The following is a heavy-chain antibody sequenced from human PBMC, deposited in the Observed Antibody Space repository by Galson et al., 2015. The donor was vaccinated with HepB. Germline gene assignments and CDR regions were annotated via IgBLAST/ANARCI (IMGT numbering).Heavy chain of an antibody. Sequence: SLRLSCAASGFTFSSYGMHWVRQAPGKGLEWVAVISYDGSNKYYADSVKGRFTISRDNSKNTLYLQMNSLRAEDTAVYYCAKDRVITFGGVIDLDYWGQGTLVTVSS. V-gene: IGHV3-30*18. CDR3: AKDRVITFGGVIDLDY. CDR1: GFTFSSYG. CDR2: ISYDGSNK. J-gene: IGHJ4*02. D-gene: IGHD3-16*02.